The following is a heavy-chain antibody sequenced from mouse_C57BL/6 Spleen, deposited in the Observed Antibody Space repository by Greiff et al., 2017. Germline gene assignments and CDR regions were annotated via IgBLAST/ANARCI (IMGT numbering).Heavy chain of an antibody. D-gene: IGHD2-1*01. J-gene: IGHJ4*01. V-gene: IGHV1-55*01. CDR2: IYPGSGST. CDR3: ATFIYYGNYTTYYYAMDY. Sequence: QVQLQQPGAELVKPGASVKMSCKASGCTFTSYWITWVKQRPGQGLEWIGDIYPGSGSTNYNEKFKSKATLTVDTSSSTAYMQLSSLTSEDSAVYYCATFIYYGNYTTYYYAMDYWGQGTSVTVSS. CDR1: GCTFTSYW.